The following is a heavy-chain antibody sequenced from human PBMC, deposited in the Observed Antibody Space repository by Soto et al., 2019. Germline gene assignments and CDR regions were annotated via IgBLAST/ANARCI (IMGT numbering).Heavy chain of an antibody. CDR3: ARGDIVVVPAAMPLDY. CDR2: IYYSGST. J-gene: IGHJ4*02. D-gene: IGHD2-2*01. V-gene: IGHV4-39*01. CDR1: GGSISSSSYY. Sequence: TLSLTCTVSGGSISSSSYYWGWIRQPPGKGLEWIGSIYYSGSTYYNPSLKSRVTISVDTSKNQFSLKLSSVTAADTAVYYCARGDIVVVPAAMPLDYWGQGTLVTVSS.